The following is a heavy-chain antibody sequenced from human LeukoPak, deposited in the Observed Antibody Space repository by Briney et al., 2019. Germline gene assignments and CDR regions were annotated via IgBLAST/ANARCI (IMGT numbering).Heavy chain of an antibody. D-gene: IGHD6-13*01. J-gene: IGHJ6*03. V-gene: IGHV1-2*02. Sequence: ASVKVSCKASGYTFTGYYMHWVRQAPGQGLEWMGWINPNSGGTNYAQKFQGRVTMTRDTSISTAYMELSRLRSDDTAVHYCARDLGSWYYYYMDVWGKGTTVTVSS. CDR3: ARDLGSWYYYYMDV. CDR1: GYTFTGYY. CDR2: INPNSGGT.